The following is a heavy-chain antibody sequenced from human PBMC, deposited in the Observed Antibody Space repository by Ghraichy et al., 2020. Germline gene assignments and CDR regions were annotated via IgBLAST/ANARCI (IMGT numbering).Heavy chain of an antibody. D-gene: IGHD4-17*01. V-gene: IGHV1-2*06. J-gene: IGHJ4*02. Sequence: ASVKVSCKASGYTFTGYYMHWVRQAPGQGLEWMGRINPNSGGTNYAQKFQGRVTMTRDTSISTAYMELSRLRSDDTAVYYCARDHTPGPYGDYAIDYWGQGTLVTVSS. CDR1: GYTFTGYY. CDR3: ARDHTPGPYGDYAIDY. CDR2: INPNSGGT.